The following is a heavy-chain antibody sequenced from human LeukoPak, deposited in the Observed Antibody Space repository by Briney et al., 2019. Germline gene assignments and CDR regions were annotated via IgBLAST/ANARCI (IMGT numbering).Heavy chain of an antibody. J-gene: IGHJ5*02. V-gene: IGHV4-61*08. CDR2: IYYSGST. CDR3: ARARNWWELNWFDP. Sequence: MSSQTLSLTCTVSGGSISSGGYYWSWIRQPPGKGLEWIGYIYYSGSTNYNPSLKSRVTISVDTSKNQFSLKLSSVTAADTAVYYCARARNWWELNWFDPWGQGTLVTVSS. CDR1: GGSISSGGYY. D-gene: IGHD2-15*01.